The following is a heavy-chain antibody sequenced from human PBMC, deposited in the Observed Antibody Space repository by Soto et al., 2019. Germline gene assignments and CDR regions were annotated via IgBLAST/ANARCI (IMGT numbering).Heavy chain of an antibody. CDR2: ISGSGGST. CDR1: GFTFSSYA. J-gene: IGHJ5*02. V-gene: IGHV3-23*01. Sequence: SLRLSCAASGFTFSSYAMSWVRQAPGKGLEWVSAISGSGGSTYYADSVKGRFTISRDNSKNTLYLQMNSLRAEDTAVYYCANWNSHRAWFDPWGQGTLVTVSS. D-gene: IGHD1-7*01. CDR3: ANWNSHRAWFDP.